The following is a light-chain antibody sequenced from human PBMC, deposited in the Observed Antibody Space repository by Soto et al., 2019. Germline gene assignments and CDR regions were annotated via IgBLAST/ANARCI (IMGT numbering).Light chain of an antibody. V-gene: IGKV4-1*01. J-gene: IGKJ1*01. CDR3: QQYYSTLPT. Sequence: DIVMTQSPDSLAVSLGERATINCKSSQSVLYSSNNKNYLAWYQQKPGQPPKLLIYRASTRESGVPDRFSDSGSGTDFTLTISSLQAEDVAVYYCQQYYSTLPTFGQGTKVEIK. CDR1: QSVLYSSNNKNY. CDR2: RAS.